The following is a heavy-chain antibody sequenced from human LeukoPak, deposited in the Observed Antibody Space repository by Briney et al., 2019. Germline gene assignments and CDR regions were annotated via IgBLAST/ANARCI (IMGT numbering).Heavy chain of an antibody. J-gene: IGHJ4*02. D-gene: IGHD1-14*01. CDR1: GYTFTGYY. Sequence: GASVKVSCKASGYTFTGYYMHWLRQAPGQGLEWMGRINPNSGGTNYAQKFQGRVTMTRDTSISTAYMELSRLRSDDTAVYYCTTTIGNLNFDYWGQGTLVTVSS. V-gene: IGHV1-2*06. CDR2: INPNSGGT. CDR3: TTTIGNLNFDY.